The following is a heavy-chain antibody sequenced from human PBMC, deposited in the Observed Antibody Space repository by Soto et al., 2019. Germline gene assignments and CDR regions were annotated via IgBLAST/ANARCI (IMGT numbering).Heavy chain of an antibody. Sequence: QVQLQESGPGLVKPSQTLSLTCTVSGGSISSGDYYWSWIRQPPGKGLEWIGYIYYSGSTYYNPSLKSRLTTSVDTSKHRSSLKLSSVTAADTAVYYCASGRGDFGGGWLVYWVQGTLVTVSS. CDR3: ASGRGDFGGGWLVY. V-gene: IGHV4-30-4*01. CDR2: IYYSGST. J-gene: IGHJ4*02. D-gene: IGHD2-21*02. CDR1: GGSISSGDYY.